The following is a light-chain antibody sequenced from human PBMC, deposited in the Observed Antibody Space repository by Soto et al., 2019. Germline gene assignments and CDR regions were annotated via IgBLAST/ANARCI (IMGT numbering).Light chain of an antibody. V-gene: IGLV2-14*01. CDR2: DVS. Sequence: QSALTQPASVSGSPGQSITISCTGTSSDVGGYNYVSWYQQHPGKAPKVMIYDVSNRPSGVSTRFSGSKSGNTASLTISGLQAEDEADYYCSSYTSNSPWVFGGGTKVTVL. CDR3: SSYTSNSPWV. CDR1: SSDVGGYNY. J-gene: IGLJ3*02.